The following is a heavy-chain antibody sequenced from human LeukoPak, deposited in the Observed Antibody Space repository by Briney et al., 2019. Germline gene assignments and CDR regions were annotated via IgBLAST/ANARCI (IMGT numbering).Heavy chain of an antibody. Sequence: ASVKVSCKASGYTFTSYDINWVRQATGQGLEWMGWMNPNSGNTGYAQKFQGRVTMTRNTSISTAYMELGSLRSEDTAVYYCARGFYPYYYGSGSYKAYYYGMDVWGQGTTVTVSS. V-gene: IGHV1-8*01. CDR3: ARGFYPYYYGSGSYKAYYYGMDV. J-gene: IGHJ6*02. CDR2: MNPNSGNT. CDR1: GYTFTSYD. D-gene: IGHD3-10*01.